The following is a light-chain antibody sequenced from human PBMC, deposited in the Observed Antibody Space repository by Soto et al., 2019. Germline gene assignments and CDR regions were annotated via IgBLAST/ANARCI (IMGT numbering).Light chain of an antibody. V-gene: IGKV3D-15*01. CDR2: GTS. CDR1: QSFISN. CDR3: HQYSEWPHT. Sequence: EIVMTQSPATLSVSPGERVTLSCRASQSFISNVAWYQHKPGQPPRLLIHGTSVRATGIPASFSGSGSGTQFSLTITSLQSEDFAVYYCHQYSEWPHTFGQGTTLEIK. J-gene: IGKJ2*01.